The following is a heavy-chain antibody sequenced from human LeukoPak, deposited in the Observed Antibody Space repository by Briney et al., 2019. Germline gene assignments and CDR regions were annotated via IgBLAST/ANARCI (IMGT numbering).Heavy chain of an antibody. V-gene: IGHV3-74*01. D-gene: IGHD6-19*01. CDR2: INSDGSST. J-gene: IGHJ4*02. Sequence: GGSLRLSCAASGFTFSSYWMHWVRHAPGEGLVWVSRINSDGSSTSYADSVKGRFTISRDSAKSTLYLQMNSLRAEDTAVYYCARGTGYSSGWYANWGQGTLVTVSS. CDR3: ARGTGYSSGWYAN. CDR1: GFTFSSYW.